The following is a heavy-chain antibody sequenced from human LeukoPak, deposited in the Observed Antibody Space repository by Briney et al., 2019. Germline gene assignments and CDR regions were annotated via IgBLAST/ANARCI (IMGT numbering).Heavy chain of an antibody. CDR1: GGSITNYY. CDR3: ASIGYGDYGF. V-gene: IGHV4-59*12. J-gene: IGHJ4*02. CDR2: IYYSGST. D-gene: IGHD4-17*01. Sequence: PSETLSLICTVSGGSITNYYWSWIRQPPGKGLEWIGYIYYSGSTNYNPSLKSRVTISVDTSKTQFSLKLSSVTAADTAVYYCASIGYGDYGFWGQGTLVTVSS.